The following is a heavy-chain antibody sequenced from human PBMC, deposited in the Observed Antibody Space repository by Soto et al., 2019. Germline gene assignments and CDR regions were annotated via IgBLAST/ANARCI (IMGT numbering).Heavy chain of an antibody. D-gene: IGHD3-22*01. Sequence: PSETLSLTCTVSGGSISSGDYYWSWIRQPPGKGLEWIGYIYYSGSTYYNPSLKSRVTISVDTSKNQFSLKLSSVTAADTAVYYCASGTYYYDSSGYYYVYYFDYWGQGTLVTVSS. CDR3: ASGTYYYDSSGYYYVYYFDY. V-gene: IGHV4-30-4*01. CDR1: GGSISSGDYY. J-gene: IGHJ4*02. CDR2: IYYSGST.